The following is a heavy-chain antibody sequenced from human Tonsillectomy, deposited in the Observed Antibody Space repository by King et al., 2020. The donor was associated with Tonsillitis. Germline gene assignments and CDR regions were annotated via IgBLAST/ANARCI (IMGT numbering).Heavy chain of an antibody. V-gene: IGHV3-74*01. CDR3: SRPGGVYCSSTTCYDYFDY. J-gene: IGHJ4*02. D-gene: IGHD2-2*01. Sequence: VQLVESGGGLVQPGGSLRLSCAASGFTFSNYWMHWVRQAPGKGLVWVSRVNSDESITDYADSVEGRFTISRDNAKNTLYLEMHSLRAEDTAAYYCSRPGGVYCSSTTCYDYFDYWGQGTLVTVSS. CDR2: VNSDESIT. CDR1: GFTFSNYW.